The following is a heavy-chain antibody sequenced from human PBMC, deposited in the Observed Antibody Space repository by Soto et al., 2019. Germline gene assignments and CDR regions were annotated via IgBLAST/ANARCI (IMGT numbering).Heavy chain of an antibody. CDR1: GGSISSGDYY. CDR3: ARSSGYYENWFAP. CDR2: IYYSGST. J-gene: IGHJ5*02. V-gene: IGHV4-30-4*01. Sequence: QVQLQESGPGLVKPSQTLSLTCTVSGGSISSGDYYWSWIRQPPGKGLEWIGYIYYSGSTYYNPSLKSRVTISVETSKNQFSLKLSSVTAADTAVYYCARSSGYYENWFAPWGQGTLVTVSS. D-gene: IGHD3-22*01.